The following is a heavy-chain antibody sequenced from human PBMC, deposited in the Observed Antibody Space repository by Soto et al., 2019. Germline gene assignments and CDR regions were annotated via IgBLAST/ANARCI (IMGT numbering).Heavy chain of an antibody. CDR2: ITTDKGKT. CDR1: GYTFTSYG. CDR3: ATRSPAFAC. Sequence: QVQLVQSGPEVKKPGASVKVSCKTSGYTFTSYGISWVRQAPGQGLEWMGWITTDKGKTTYAQKFQGRGTMTTDTPTSRAYMELRSLRSNDTAVYYCATRSPAFACWGQGTLVTVSS. V-gene: IGHV1-18*01. J-gene: IGHJ4*02.